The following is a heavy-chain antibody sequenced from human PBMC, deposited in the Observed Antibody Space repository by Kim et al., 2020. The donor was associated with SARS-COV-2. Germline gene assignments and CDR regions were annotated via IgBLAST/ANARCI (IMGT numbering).Heavy chain of an antibody. CDR1: GYSFTSYW. D-gene: IGHD3-10*01. V-gene: IGHV5-10-1*01. CDR3: ARVGAITMVRGPGFDP. CDR2: IDPSDSYT. Sequence: GESLKISCKGSGYSFTSYWISWVRQMPGKGLEWMGRIDPSDSYTNYSPSFQGHVTISADKSISTAYLQWSSLKASDTAMYYCARVGAITMVRGPGFDPWGQGTLVTVSS. J-gene: IGHJ5*02.